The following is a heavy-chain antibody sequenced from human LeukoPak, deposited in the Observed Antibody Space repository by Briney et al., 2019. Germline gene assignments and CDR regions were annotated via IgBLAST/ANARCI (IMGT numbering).Heavy chain of an antibody. Sequence: GGSLRLSCAASGFTFDDYAMHWIRQAPGKGLEWVSGISWNSGSIGYADSVKGRFTISRDNAKNSLYLQMNSLRAEDTALYYCAKDIRIAVAGFSAGFDYWGQGTLVTVSS. CDR2: ISWNSGSI. CDR3: AKDIRIAVAGFSAGFDY. CDR1: GFTFDDYA. J-gene: IGHJ4*02. V-gene: IGHV3-9*01. D-gene: IGHD6-19*01.